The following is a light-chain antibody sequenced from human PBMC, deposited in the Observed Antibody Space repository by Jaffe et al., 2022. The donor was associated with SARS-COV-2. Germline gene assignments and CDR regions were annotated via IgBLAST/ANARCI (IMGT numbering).Light chain of an antibody. Sequence: EIVLTQSPATLSLSPGERATLSCRASQSVSNSLAWYQHEPGQAPRLLIYDASKRATGIPARFSGSGSGTDFTLAISSLEPEDFAVYYCQQRTNWPTFGQGTRLDIK. V-gene: IGKV3-11*01. J-gene: IGKJ5*01. CDR2: DAS. CDR3: QQRTNWPT. CDR1: QSVSNS.